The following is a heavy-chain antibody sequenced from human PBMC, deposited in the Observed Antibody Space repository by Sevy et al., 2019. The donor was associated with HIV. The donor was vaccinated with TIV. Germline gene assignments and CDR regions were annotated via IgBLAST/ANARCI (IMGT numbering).Heavy chain of an antibody. CDR1: GGSITSLY. CDR2: IYYNGHI. CDR3: AGENAWGRGYS. J-gene: IGHJ4*02. V-gene: IGHV4-59*08. Sequence: SETLSLTCTVSGGSITSLYWNWIRQPPGKGLEWIANIYYNGHINYNPSLKSRVTLSLDTSKNQFSLRLNSVTAADTAMYYCAGENAWGRGYSWVQGTLVTVSS. D-gene: IGHD1-26*01.